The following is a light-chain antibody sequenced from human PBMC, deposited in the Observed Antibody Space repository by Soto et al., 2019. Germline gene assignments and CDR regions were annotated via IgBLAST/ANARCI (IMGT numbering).Light chain of an antibody. CDR1: QSISSY. V-gene: IGKV1-39*01. J-gene: IGKJ2*01. CDR2: AAS. CDR3: QQSYSTPPT. Sequence: DIEMTKSPSSLYASVEDRVTITCRASQSISSYLNWYQQKPGKAPKLLIYAASSLQSWVPSRFSGSGSGTDFTLTISSLQPEDFATYYCQQSYSTPPTFGQGTKLEIK.